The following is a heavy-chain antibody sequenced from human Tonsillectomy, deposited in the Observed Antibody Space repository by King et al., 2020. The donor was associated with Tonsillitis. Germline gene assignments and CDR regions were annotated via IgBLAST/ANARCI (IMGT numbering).Heavy chain of an antibody. D-gene: IGHD3-22*01. Sequence: EVQLVESRGGLVKPGGSLRLSCAASGFTFSSYSMNWVRQAPGKGLEWVSSISSSSTYIYYADSVKGRFTISRDNAKNSLYLQMNSLRAEDTAVYYCARGGMDYYDSSLPNWFDPWGQGTLVTVSS. J-gene: IGHJ5*02. V-gene: IGHV3-21*01. CDR1: GFTFSSYS. CDR3: ARGGMDYYDSSLPNWFDP. CDR2: ISSSSTYI.